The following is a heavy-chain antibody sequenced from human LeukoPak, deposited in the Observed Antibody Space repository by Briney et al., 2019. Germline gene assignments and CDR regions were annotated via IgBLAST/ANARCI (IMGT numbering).Heavy chain of an antibody. CDR2: IYSGGST. V-gene: IGHV3-53*01. Sequence: GSLRLSCAASGFTVSSNYMSWVRQAPGKGLEWVSVIYSGGSTYYADSVKGRFTISRDNSKNTLYLQMNSLRAEDTAVYYCARGPGYCSSTSCLDYWGQGILVTVSS. D-gene: IGHD2-2*01. J-gene: IGHJ4*02. CDR3: ARGPGYCSSTSCLDY. CDR1: GFTVSSNY.